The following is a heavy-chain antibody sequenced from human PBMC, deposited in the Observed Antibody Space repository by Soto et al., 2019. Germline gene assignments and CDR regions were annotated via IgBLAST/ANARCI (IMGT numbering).Heavy chain of an antibody. V-gene: IGHV3-30-3*01. D-gene: IGHD3-16*01. CDR3: ARDVAAFWGFGEECGMDV. Sequence: QVQLVESGGGVVQPGRSLRLSCAASGFTFSSYAMHWVRQAPGKGLEWVAVISYDGSNKYYADSVKGRFTISRDNSKNTLYLQMNSLRAEDTAVYYCARDVAAFWGFGEECGMDVWGQGTTVTVSS. CDR1: GFTFSSYA. J-gene: IGHJ6*02. CDR2: ISYDGSNK.